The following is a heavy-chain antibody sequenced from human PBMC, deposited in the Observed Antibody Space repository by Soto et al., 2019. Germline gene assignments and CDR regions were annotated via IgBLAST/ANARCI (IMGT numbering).Heavy chain of an antibody. J-gene: IGHJ4*02. CDR1: GFSLSSNEVG. Sequence: QITLKESGPTLVKPTQPLTLTCTFSGFSLSSNEVGVGWIRQPPGKALEWLALIYWDGDKHYSPSLTSRLTIANDTSKNQGVLTMTTMDPVDTATYYCAHRGGAAAGTDCFNYGGRGTLVTVSS. D-gene: IGHD6-13*01. CDR3: AHRGGAAAGTDCFNY. V-gene: IGHV2-5*02. CDR2: IYWDGDK.